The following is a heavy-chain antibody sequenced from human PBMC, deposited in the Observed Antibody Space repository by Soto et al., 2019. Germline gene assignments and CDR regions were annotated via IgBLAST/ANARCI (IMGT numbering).Heavy chain of an antibody. Sequence: EVQLLESGGGLVQPGGSLRLSCAASGFTFSTYAMSWVRQAPGKGPEWVSAISGSGGTTYYADSVKGRFTLSRDNSKDTLYLQMNSLRAEDTALYFCAKHLSGCDLFDNCGQGTQVTVSS. CDR3: AKHLSGCDLFDN. V-gene: IGHV3-23*01. D-gene: IGHD1-26*01. CDR1: GFTFSTYA. CDR2: ISGSGGTT. J-gene: IGHJ4*02.